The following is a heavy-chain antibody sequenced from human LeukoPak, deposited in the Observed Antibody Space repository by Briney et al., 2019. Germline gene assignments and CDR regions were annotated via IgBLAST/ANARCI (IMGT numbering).Heavy chain of an antibody. D-gene: IGHD3-22*01. V-gene: IGHV3-7*01. J-gene: IGHJ5*02. CDR2: IKQDGSEK. Sequence: TGGSLRLSCAASGFTFSSYWMSWVRQAPGKGLEWVANIKQDGSEKYYVDSVKGRFTISRDNAKNSLYLQMNSLRAEDTAVYYCARDSAVIVVSPPERINWFDPWGQGTLVTVSS. CDR3: ARDSAVIVVSPPERINWFDP. CDR1: GFTFSSYW.